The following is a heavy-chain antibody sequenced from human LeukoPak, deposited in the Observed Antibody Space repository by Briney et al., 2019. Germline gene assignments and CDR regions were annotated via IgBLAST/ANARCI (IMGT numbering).Heavy chain of an antibody. V-gene: IGHV4-61*02. D-gene: IGHD2-21*01. CDR3: AREGAYCGGDCYPGAFDI. CDR2: IYTSGST. Sequence: SQTLSLTCTVSGGSISSGSYYWSWIRQPAGKGLEWIGRIYTSGSTNYNPSLKSRVTISVDTSKNQFSLKLSSVTAADTAVYYCAREGAYCGGDCYPGAFDIWGQGTMVTVSS. CDR1: GGSISSGSYY. J-gene: IGHJ3*02.